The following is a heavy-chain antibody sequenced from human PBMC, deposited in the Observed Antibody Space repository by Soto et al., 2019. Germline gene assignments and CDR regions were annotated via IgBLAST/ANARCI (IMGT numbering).Heavy chain of an antibody. D-gene: IGHD3-16*01. CDR2: INTDGSYT. J-gene: IGHJ6*01. V-gene: IGHV3-74*01. Sequence: GGSLRLSCAASGFTFSSYWMHWVRQAPGKGLVWVSRINTDGSYTTPADSVKGRFTISRDNAKNTLYLQMNGLRVEDTAVYYCTRDSYTRDVYYGMDVW. CDR1: GFTFSSYW. CDR3: TRDSYTRDVYYGMDV.